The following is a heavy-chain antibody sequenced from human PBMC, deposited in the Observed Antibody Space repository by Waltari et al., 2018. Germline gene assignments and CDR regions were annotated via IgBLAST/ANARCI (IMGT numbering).Heavy chain of an antibody. Sequence: QVQLQESGPGLVKPSGTLSLTCAVSGGSISSSNWWSWVRQPPGRGLEWIGEIYHSGSTNYNPSLKSRFTISVDESKYQFSLKLSSVTAADMAVYYCAKEMAARPREGGMDVWGQGTTVTVSS. V-gene: IGHV4-4*02. CDR3: AKEMAARPREGGMDV. CDR2: IYHSGST. D-gene: IGHD6-6*01. J-gene: IGHJ6*02. CDR1: GGSISSSNW.